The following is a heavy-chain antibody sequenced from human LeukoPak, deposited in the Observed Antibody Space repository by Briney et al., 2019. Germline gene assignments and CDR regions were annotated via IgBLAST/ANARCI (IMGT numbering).Heavy chain of an antibody. CDR3: AKEGYYDSSGYKKMGGFDY. Sequence: GGSLRLSCAASGFNFSIYSMNWVRQAPGKGLEWVSYISSSTGTIYYVDSVKGRFTISRDNAKNSLYLQMNSLRAEDTAVYYCAKEGYYDSSGYKKMGGFDYWGQGTLVTVSS. CDR2: ISSSTGTI. V-gene: IGHV3-48*01. J-gene: IGHJ4*02. CDR1: GFNFSIYS. D-gene: IGHD3-22*01.